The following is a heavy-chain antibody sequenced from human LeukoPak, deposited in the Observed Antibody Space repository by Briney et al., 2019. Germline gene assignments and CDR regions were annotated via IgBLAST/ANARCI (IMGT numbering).Heavy chain of an antibody. D-gene: IGHD3-22*01. J-gene: IGHJ4*02. V-gene: IGHV3-23*01. CDR1: GFTFSSYA. CDR3: AKDRRGSYYDSSGYYSRPRFDY. CDR2: ISGSGGST. Sequence: GGSLRLPCAASGFTFSSYAMSWVRQAPGKGLEWVSAISGSGGSTYYADSVEGRFTISRDNSKNTLYLQMNSLRAEDTAVYYCAKDRRGSYYDSSGYYSRPRFDYWGQGTLDTVSS.